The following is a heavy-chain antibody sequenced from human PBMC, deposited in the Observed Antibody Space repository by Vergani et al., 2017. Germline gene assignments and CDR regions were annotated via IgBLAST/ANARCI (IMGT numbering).Heavy chain of an antibody. V-gene: IGHV1-69*13. J-gene: IGHJ4*02. CDR1: GGTFSSYA. D-gene: IGHD3-22*01. Sequence: QVQLVQSGAEVKKPGSSVKVSCKASGGTFSSYAISWVRQAPGQGLVWMGRIIPIFGTANYAQKFQGRVTITADESTSTAYMELSSLRSEDTAVYYCARDSQYYYDSGDNGYYFDYWGQGTLVTVSS. CDR3: ARDSQYYYDSGDNGYYFDY. CDR2: IIPIFGTA.